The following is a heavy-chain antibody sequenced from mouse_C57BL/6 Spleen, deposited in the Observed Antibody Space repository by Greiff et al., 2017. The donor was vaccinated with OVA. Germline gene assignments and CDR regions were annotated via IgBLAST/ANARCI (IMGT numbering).Heavy chain of an antibody. J-gene: IGHJ2*01. CDR2: IYPGDGDT. V-gene: IGHV1-82*01. D-gene: IGHD5-1*01. CDR3: AGSTAVYFDY. CDR1: GYAFSSSW. Sequence: QVQLQQSGPELVKPGASVKISCKASGYAFSSSWMNWVKQRPGKGLEWIGRIYPGDGDTNYNGKFKGKATLTADKSSSTAYMQLSSLTSEDSAVYFCAGSTAVYFDYWGQGTTLTVSS.